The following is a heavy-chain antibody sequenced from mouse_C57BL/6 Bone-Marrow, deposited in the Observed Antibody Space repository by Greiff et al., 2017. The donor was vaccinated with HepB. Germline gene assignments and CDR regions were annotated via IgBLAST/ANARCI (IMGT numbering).Heavy chain of an antibody. CDR1: GYTFTSYW. D-gene: IGHD2-2*01. CDR3: TRRDLLWLRVGYYLDY. J-gene: IGHJ2*01. CDR2: IYPGNSDT. V-gene: IGHV1-5*01. Sequence: VQLQQSGTVLARPGASVKMSCKTSGYTFTSYWMHWVKQRPGQGLEWIGAIYPGNSDTSYNQKFKGKAKLTAVTSASTAYMELSSLTNEDSAVYYCTRRDLLWLRVGYYLDYWGQGTTLTVSS.